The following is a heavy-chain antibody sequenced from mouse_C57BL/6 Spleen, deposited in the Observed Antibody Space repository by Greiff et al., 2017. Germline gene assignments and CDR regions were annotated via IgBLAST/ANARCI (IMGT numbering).Heavy chain of an antibody. D-gene: IGHD2-4*01. J-gene: IGHJ3*01. V-gene: IGHV1-43*01. CDR1: GYSFTGYY. Sequence: EVQLQQSGPELVKPGASVKISCKASGYSFTGYYMHWVKQSSEKSLEWIGEINPSTGGTSYNQKFKGKATLTVDKSSSTAYMQLKSLTSEDSAVYYCARERDYLFAYWGQGTLVTVSA. CDR3: ARERDYLFAY. CDR2: INPSTGGT.